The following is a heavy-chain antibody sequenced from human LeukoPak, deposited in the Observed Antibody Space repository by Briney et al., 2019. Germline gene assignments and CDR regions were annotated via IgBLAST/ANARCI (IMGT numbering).Heavy chain of an antibody. Sequence: ASVKVSCKASGYTFTSYAMHWVRQAPGQRLEWMGWINAGNGNTKYSQKFQGRVTITRDTSASTAYMELSSLRSEDTAVYYCARYSGSGLRWDYWGQGTLVTVSS. CDR3: ARYSGSGLRWDY. D-gene: IGHD6-19*01. CDR2: INAGNGNT. J-gene: IGHJ4*02. V-gene: IGHV1-3*01. CDR1: GYTFTSYA.